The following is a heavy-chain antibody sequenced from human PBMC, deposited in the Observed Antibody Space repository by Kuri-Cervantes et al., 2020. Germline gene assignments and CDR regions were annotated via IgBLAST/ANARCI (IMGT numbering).Heavy chain of an antibody. V-gene: IGHV3-33*08. J-gene: IGHJ4*02. CDR2: IWYDGSNK. CDR3: AREHRSTRIDF. Sequence: LSLTCAVYGGSFSGYYWSWIRQPPGKGLEWVAVIWYDGSNKYYADSVKGRFTISRDNAQNSLYLQMNSLRAEDTAVYYCAREHRSTRIDFWGQGTLVTISS. CDR1: GGSFSGYY.